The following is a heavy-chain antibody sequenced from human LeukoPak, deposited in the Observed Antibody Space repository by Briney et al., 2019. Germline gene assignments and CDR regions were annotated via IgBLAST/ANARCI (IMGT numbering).Heavy chain of an antibody. V-gene: IGHV5-10-1*01. CDR2: IDPSDSYT. Sequence: GGSLKISCKGSGYSFTSYWISWVRQMPGKGLEWMGRIDPSDSYTNYSPSFQGHVTISADKSISTAYLQWSSLKASDTAMYYCARRVKLGYCSSTSCFTLPDAFDIWGQGTMVTVSS. J-gene: IGHJ3*02. D-gene: IGHD2-2*02. CDR3: ARRVKLGYCSSTSCFTLPDAFDI. CDR1: GYSFTSYW.